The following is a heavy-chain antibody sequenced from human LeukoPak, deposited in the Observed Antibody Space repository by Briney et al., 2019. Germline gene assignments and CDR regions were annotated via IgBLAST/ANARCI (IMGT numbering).Heavy chain of an antibody. Sequence: PSETLSLTCAVSGGSISIGTDSGSCIRQPPGKGLEWIGYIFYRGSTYYNPSLKSRVTISVDRSKIQFSLKLSSVTAAETAVYYCAGITPRVVPAAYVFDFWGQGTLVTVSS. J-gene: IGHJ4*02. V-gene: IGHV4-30-4*07. CDR1: GGSISIGTDS. CDR2: IFYRGST. D-gene: IGHD2-2*01. CDR3: AGITPRVVPAAYVFDF.